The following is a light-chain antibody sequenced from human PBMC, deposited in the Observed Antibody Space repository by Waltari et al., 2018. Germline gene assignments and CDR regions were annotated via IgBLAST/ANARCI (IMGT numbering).Light chain of an antibody. J-gene: IGLJ2*01. CDR2: EVS. CDR1: SSDVGNYNL. Sequence: QSALTQPASVSGSPGQSITISCTGTSSDVGNYNLVSWYQQHPGKAPKLMIYEVSKRPSGVSNRFSDYKSGNAASLTISGLQAEDEADYYCCSYAGSHTFVVFGGGTKLTVL. CDR3: CSYAGSHTFVV. V-gene: IGLV2-23*02.